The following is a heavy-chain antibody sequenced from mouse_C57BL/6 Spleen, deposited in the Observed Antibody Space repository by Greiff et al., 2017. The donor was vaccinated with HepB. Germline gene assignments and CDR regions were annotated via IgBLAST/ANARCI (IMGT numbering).Heavy chain of an antibody. V-gene: IGHV5-4*01. D-gene: IGHD2-5*01. J-gene: IGHJ1*03. CDR2: ISDGGSYT. CDR3: AREAYSNPYWYFDV. CDR1: GFTFSSYA. Sequence: EVMLVASGGGLVKPGGSLKLSCAASGFTFSSYAMSWVRQTPEKRLEWVATISDGGSYTYYPDNVKGRFTISRDNAKNNLYLQMSHLKSEDTAMYYCAREAYSNPYWYFDVWGTGTTVTVSS.